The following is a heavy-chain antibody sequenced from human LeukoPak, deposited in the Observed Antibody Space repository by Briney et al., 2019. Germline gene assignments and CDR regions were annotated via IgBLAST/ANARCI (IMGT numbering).Heavy chain of an antibody. J-gene: IGHJ4*02. Sequence: GGSLRLSCAASGFTFSSYAMSWVRQAPGKGLEWVSAISGSGGSTYYADSVKGRFTISRDNSKNTLYLQMNSLRAEDTAVYYCARTDYYYDSSGYYYWGQGPLVTVSS. CDR3: ARTDYYYDSSGYYY. D-gene: IGHD3-22*01. V-gene: IGHV3-23*01. CDR2: ISGSGGST. CDR1: GFTFSSYA.